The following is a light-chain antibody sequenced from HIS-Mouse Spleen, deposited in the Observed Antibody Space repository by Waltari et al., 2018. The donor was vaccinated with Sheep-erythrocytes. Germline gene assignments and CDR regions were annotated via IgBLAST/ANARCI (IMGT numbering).Light chain of an antibody. J-gene: IGLJ1*01. CDR1: SSDVGGYNY. CDR2: DVS. CDR3: CSYAGSYNHV. Sequence: QSALTQPRSVSGSPGQSVTISCTGTSSDVGGYNYVSWYQQHPGQAPKLMIYDVSKRTSGVPGRFAGSKSGNTASLTISGLQAEDEADYYCCSYAGSYNHVFATGTKVTVL. V-gene: IGLV2-11*01.